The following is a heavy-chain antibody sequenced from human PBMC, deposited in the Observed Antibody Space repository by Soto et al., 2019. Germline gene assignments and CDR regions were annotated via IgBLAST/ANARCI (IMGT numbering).Heavy chain of an antibody. Sequence: GGSLRLSCAASGFTFSSYSMNWVRQAPGKGLEWVSSISSSGSYIYYADSVKGRFTISRDNAKNSLYLQMKSLRAEDTAVYYCARDGDLYGMDVWGQGTTVTVSS. CDR1: GFTFSSYS. D-gene: IGHD2-21*01. V-gene: IGHV3-21*01. J-gene: IGHJ6*02. CDR3: ARDGDLYGMDV. CDR2: ISSSGSYI.